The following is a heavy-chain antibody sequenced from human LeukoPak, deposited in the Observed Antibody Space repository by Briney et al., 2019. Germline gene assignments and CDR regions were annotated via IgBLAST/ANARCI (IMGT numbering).Heavy chain of an antibody. V-gene: IGHV1-18*01. J-gene: IGHJ4*02. CDR1: GYTFTSYG. Sequence: GASVKVSCKASGYTFTSYGISWVRQAPGQGLEWMGWINAYNGNTNYAQKVQGRGTMTTDISTSTAYMELRSLRSDDTAVYYCARDSGETILQPPFDYWGQGTLVTVSS. CDR3: ARDSGETILQPPFDY. D-gene: IGHD3-3*01. CDR2: INAYNGNT.